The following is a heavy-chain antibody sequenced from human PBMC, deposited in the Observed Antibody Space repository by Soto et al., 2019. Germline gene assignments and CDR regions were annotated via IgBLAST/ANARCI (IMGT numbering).Heavy chain of an antibody. CDR3: ARGGSGYTWFNEF. J-gene: IGHJ4*02. CDR2: IIPVFLTA. D-gene: IGHD3-22*01. CDR1: GGLFSSYP. Sequence: QEQLVQSGAEVKKPGSSVKVSCKASGGLFSSYPIRWVRQVPGQGLEWMGGIIPVFLTAYYTQRFQGRVTITADESTNTAYMELSSLRSEDTAIYYCARGGSGYTWFNEFWGQGTLVTVSS. V-gene: IGHV1-69*01.